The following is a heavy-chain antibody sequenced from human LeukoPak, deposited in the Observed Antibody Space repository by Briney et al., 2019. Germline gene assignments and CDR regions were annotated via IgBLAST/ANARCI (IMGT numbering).Heavy chain of an antibody. V-gene: IGHV3-23*01. CDR1: GFTFDDYG. CDR3: AKEGYSYTHLFDY. CDR2: ISGSGGST. J-gene: IGHJ4*02. Sequence: GGSLRLSCAASGFTFDDYGMSWVRQAPGKGLEWVSAISGSGGSTYYADSVKGRFTISRDNSKNTLYLQMNSLRAEDTAVYYCAKEGYSYTHLFDYWGQGTLVTVSS. D-gene: IGHD5-18*01.